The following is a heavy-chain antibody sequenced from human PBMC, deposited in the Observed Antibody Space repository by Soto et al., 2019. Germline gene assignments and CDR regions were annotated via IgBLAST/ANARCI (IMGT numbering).Heavy chain of an antibody. V-gene: IGHV1-46*01. J-gene: IGHJ6*02. CDR1: GYTFTSYY. D-gene: IGHD2-8*01. CDR3: ARDLRGYCTNGVCGYYYYGMDV. CDR2: INTSGGST. Sequence: ASVKVSCKASGYTFTSYYMHWVRQAPGQGLEWMGIINTSGGSTSYAQKFQGRVTMTRDTSMSTVYMELSSLRSEDTAVYYCARDLRGYCTNGVCGYYYYGMDVWGQGTTVTVSS.